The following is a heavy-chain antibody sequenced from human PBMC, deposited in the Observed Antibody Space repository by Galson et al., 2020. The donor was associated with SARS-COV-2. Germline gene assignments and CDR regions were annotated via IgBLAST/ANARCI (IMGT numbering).Heavy chain of an antibody. CDR3: VFGEFSYDYYYNMDV. CDR1: GFAFSDYY. CDR2: ISSSGTTK. J-gene: IGHJ6*02. D-gene: IGHD3-10*02. Sequence: GESLKISCAASGFAFSDYYMSWIRQAPGKGLEWVSYISSSGTTKYYADSVKGRFTISRDNTKNSQYLQMNSLRAEDSAVYYCVFGEFSYDYYYNMDVWGQGTTVIVSS. V-gene: IGHV3-11*01.